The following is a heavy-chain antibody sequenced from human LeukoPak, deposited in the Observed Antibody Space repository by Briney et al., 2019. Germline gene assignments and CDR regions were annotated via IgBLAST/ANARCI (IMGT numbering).Heavy chain of an antibody. V-gene: IGHV4-4*07. CDR3: ARSSGIFYFAS. D-gene: IGHD1-26*01. CDR1: GGSISSYY. J-gene: IGHJ4*02. Sequence: SSETLSLTCTVSGGSISSYYWSWIRQPAGKGLEWIGRMSTSGSTNYNPSLKSRVTMSIDTSKNQFSLKLSSVTAADTAVYYCARSSGIFYFASWGQGTLVTVSS. CDR2: MSTSGST.